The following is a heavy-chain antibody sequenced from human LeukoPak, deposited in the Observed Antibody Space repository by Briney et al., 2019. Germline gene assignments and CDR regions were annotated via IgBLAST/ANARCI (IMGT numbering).Heavy chain of an antibody. V-gene: IGHV1-2*02. D-gene: IGHD1-20*01. Sequence: ASVKVSCKASGYTVTDYYIHWVRQAPGQGLEWMGWINPNSGGTNYAQKFQGRVTMTRDTSISTAYMELSRLRSDDTAVYYCAVTYNWNARYYYYYMDVWGKGTTVTVSS. CDR2: INPNSGGT. CDR1: GYTVTDYY. CDR3: AVTYNWNARYYYYYMDV. J-gene: IGHJ6*03.